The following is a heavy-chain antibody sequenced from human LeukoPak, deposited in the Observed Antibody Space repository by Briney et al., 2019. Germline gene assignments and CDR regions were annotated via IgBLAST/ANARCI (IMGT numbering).Heavy chain of an antibody. CDR3: ASHSEYGDYFDY. D-gene: IGHD4-17*01. CDR2: ISSSGSTI. J-gene: IGHJ4*02. V-gene: IGHV3-48*03. Sequence: GGSPRLSCAASGFTFSSYEMNWVRQAPGTGLEWVSYISSSGSTIYYADSVKGRFTISRDNAKNSLYLQMNSPRAVDTAVYYCASHSEYGDYFDYWGQGTLVTVSS. CDR1: GFTFSSYE.